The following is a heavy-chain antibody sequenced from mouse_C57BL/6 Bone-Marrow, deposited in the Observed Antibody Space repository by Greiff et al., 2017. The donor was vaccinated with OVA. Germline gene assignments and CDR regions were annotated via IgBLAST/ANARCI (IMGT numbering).Heavy chain of an antibody. V-gene: IGHV5-4*01. D-gene: IGHD1-1*01. CDR1: GFTFSSYA. J-gene: IGHJ4*01. CDR3: ARDPGGSLYYYAMDY. Sequence: EVQLVESGGGLVKPGGSLKLSCAASGFTFSSYAMSWVRQTPEKRLEWVATISDGGSYTYYPDNVKGRFTISRDNAKNNLYLQMSHLKSEDTAMYYCARDPGGSLYYYAMDYWGQGTSVTVSS. CDR2: ISDGGSYT.